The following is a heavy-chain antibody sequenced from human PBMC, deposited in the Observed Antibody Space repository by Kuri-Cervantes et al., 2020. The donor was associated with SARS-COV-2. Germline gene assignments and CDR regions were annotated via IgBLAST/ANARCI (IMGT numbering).Heavy chain of an antibody. Sequence: ESLKISCAASGFTFSSYAMHWVRQPPGKGLEWIGEIYHSGSTNYQPSLKSRVTISVDKSKNQFSLKLSSVTAADTAVYYCTRKGYYESSAYSFDYWGQGTLVTVSS. D-gene: IGHD3-22*01. V-gene: IGHV4/OR15-8*01. J-gene: IGHJ4*02. CDR2: IYHSGST. CDR1: GFTFSSYA. CDR3: TRKGYYESSAYSFDY.